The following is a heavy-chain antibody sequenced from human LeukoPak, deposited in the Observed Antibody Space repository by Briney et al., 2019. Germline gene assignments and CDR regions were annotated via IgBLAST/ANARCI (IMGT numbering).Heavy chain of an antibody. CDR3: ARDRLYSCSWYNHYYYYMDV. J-gene: IGHJ6*03. Sequence: ASVKVSCKASGYTFTSYGISWVRQAPGQGLEWMGWISAYNGNTNYAQKLQGRVTMTTDTSTSTAYMELRSLRSDDTAVYYCARDRLYSCSWYNHYYYYMDVWGKGTTVTVSS. V-gene: IGHV1-18*01. CDR1: GYTFTSYG. D-gene: IGHD6-13*01. CDR2: ISAYNGNT.